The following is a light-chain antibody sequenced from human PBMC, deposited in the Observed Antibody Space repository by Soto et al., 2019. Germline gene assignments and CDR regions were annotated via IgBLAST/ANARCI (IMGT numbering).Light chain of an antibody. V-gene: IGKV3-20*01. CDR3: QQFGSSIPHT. Sequence: EIVMTQSPGTLSLSPGERATISCRASQVIGSRYLAWYHQKSGQAPRLLIYGASSSATGIPDRFSGSGSGTDFTLTISRLEPEDFGGYYCQQFGSSIPHTFGQGTKLEIK. J-gene: IGKJ2*01. CDR1: QVIGSRY. CDR2: GAS.